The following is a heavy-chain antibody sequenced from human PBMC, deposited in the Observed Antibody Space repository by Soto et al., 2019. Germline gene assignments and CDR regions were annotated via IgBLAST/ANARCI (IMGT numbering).Heavy chain of an antibody. J-gene: IGHJ3*02. Sequence: PGGSLRLSCAASGFTFSSYAMSWVRQAPGKGLEWVSAISGSGGSTYYADSVKGRFTISRDNSKNTLYLQMNSLRAEDTAVYYCAKDRRYCSGGSCNDAFDIWGQGTMVTVSS. CDR1: GFTFSSYA. CDR3: AKDRRYCSGGSCNDAFDI. D-gene: IGHD2-15*01. V-gene: IGHV3-23*01. CDR2: ISGSGGST.